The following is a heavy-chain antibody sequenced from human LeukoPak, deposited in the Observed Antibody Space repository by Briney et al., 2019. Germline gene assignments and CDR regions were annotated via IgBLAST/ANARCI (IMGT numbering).Heavy chain of an antibody. Sequence: SETLSLTCTVSGGSISSFYWSWIRQPPGKGLEWIGYIYYSGSTNYNPSPKSRVTISVDTSKNQFSLKLSSVTAADTAVYYCARGSITIFGYYYYMDVWGKGTTVTVSS. CDR2: IYYSGST. CDR3: ARGSITIFGYYYYMDV. CDR1: GGSISSFY. V-gene: IGHV4-59*01. J-gene: IGHJ6*03. D-gene: IGHD3-3*01.